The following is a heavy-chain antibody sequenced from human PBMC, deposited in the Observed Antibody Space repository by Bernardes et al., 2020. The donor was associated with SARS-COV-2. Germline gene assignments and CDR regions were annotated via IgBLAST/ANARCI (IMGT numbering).Heavy chain of an antibody. J-gene: IGHJ4*02. CDR1: GFTFSSYA. D-gene: IGHD2-2*01. CDR2: ISGSGGST. CDR3: ARCFTSCYSRFDY. Sequence: GGSLRLSCAASGFTFSSYAMSWVRQAPGKGLEWVSAISGSGGSTYYADSVKGRFTISRDNSKNTLYLQMNSLRAEDTAVYYCARCFTSCYSRFDYWGQGTLVTVSS. V-gene: IGHV3-23*01.